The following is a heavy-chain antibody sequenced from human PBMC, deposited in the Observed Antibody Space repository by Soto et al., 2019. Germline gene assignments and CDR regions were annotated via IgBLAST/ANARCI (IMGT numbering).Heavy chain of an antibody. Sequence: GGSLRLSCAASGFTFSSYWMSWVRQAPGKGLEWVANIKQDGSEKYYVDSVKGRFTISRDNSKNTLYLQMNSLRAEDTAVYYCAKEYSTSWYYFDYWGQGTLVTVSS. J-gene: IGHJ4*02. CDR1: GFTFSSYW. V-gene: IGHV3-7*03. CDR3: AKEYSTSWYYFDY. CDR2: IKQDGSEK. D-gene: IGHD6-13*01.